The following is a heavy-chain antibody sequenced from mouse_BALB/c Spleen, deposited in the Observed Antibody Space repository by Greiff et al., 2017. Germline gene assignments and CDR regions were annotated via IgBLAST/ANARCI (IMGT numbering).Heavy chain of an antibody. V-gene: IGHV5-9-4*01. J-gene: IGHJ4*01. Sequence: EVQGVESGGGLVKPGGSLKLSCAASGFTFSSYAMSWVRQSPEKRLEWVAEISSGGSYTYYPDTVTGRFTISRDNAKNTLYLEMSSLRSEDTAMYYCARVTMITRGYAMDYWGQGTSVTVSS. D-gene: IGHD2-4*01. CDR2: ISSGGSYT. CDR3: ARVTMITRGYAMDY. CDR1: GFTFSSYA.